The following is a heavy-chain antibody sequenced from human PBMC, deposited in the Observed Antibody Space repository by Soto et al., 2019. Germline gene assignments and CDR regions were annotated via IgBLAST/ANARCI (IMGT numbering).Heavy chain of an antibody. D-gene: IGHD3-10*01. CDR2: IYYSGST. V-gene: IGHV4-61*08. J-gene: IGHJ5*02. CDR1: GVSISSGDYY. Sequence: SETLSLTCTVSGVSISSGDYYWSWIRQPPGKGLEWIGYIYYSGSTNYNPSLKSRVTISVDTSKNQFSLKLTSVTAADTAVYYCARGGWFEESWGQGTLVTVSS. CDR3: ARGGWFEES.